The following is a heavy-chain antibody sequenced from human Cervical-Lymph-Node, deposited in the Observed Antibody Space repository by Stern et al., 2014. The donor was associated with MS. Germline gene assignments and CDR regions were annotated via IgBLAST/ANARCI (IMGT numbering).Heavy chain of an antibody. V-gene: IGHV1-2*06. CDR3: ARGRGGLLGY. D-gene: IGHD2-15*01. J-gene: IGHJ4*02. CDR2: INPNSGGP. CDR1: GYTFTGYS. Sequence: QMQLVQSGAEVKKPGASVKVSCKASGYTFTGYSMHWVRQAPGQGLEWMGRINPNSGGPNYAKQFQGRVTLTTEPSNHTTYMALRRLRSDDTAVYYSARGRGGLLGYWGQGTLVTVSS.